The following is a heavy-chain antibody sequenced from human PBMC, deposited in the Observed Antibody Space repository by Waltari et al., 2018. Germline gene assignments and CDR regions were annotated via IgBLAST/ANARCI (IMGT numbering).Heavy chain of an antibody. J-gene: IGHJ4*02. CDR3: AKPYYYDSSGYYCD. V-gene: IGHV3-23*01. CDR1: GFTFSSYA. Sequence: EVQLLESGGGLVQPGGSLRLSCAASGFTFSSYAMSWVRQAPGKGLEWVSAIGGSGGSTYYADSVKGRFTISRDNSKNTLYLQMNSLRAEDTAVYYCAKPYYYDSSGYYCDWGQGTLVTVSS. D-gene: IGHD3-22*01. CDR2: IGGSGGST.